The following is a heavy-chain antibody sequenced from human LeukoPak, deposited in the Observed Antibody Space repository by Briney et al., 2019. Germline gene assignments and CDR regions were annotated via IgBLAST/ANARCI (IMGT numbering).Heavy chain of an antibody. Sequence: PSETLSLTXTVSGGSISSGDYYWSWIHQPPGKGLEWIGYIYYSGSTYYNPSLKSRVTISVDTSKNQFSLKLSSVTAADTAVYYCARTYYYDSSGYIHFDYWGQGTLVTVSS. D-gene: IGHD3-22*01. CDR1: GGSISSGDYY. V-gene: IGHV4-30-4*08. J-gene: IGHJ4*02. CDR3: ARTYYYDSSGYIHFDY. CDR2: IYYSGST.